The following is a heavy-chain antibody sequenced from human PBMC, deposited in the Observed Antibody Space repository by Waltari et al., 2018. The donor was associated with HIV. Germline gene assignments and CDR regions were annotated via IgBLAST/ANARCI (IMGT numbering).Heavy chain of an antibody. J-gene: IGHJ4*02. CDR2: INTNTGNP. D-gene: IGHD1-26*01. V-gene: IGHV7-4-1*02. CDR3: ARASVGMPTRGPGY. CDR1: GYSFISYA. Sequence: QVQLVQSGSELKKPGASVKVSCKASGYSFISYAINWVRQAPGQGLEWMGWINTNTGNPTYAQCFTGRFVFSLDTPVTTTYLQINTLRAEDTAVYYCARASVGMPTRGPGYWGQGTLVTVSS.